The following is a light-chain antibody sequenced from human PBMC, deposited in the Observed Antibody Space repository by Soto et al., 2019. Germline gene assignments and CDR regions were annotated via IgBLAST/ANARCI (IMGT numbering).Light chain of an antibody. CDR1: QSVSSNY. CDR3: QQYGSSRRT. J-gene: IGKJ1*01. V-gene: IGKV3-20*01. Sequence: EIVLAQSPGTLFLSPRERATLSCRASQSVSSNYLAWYQQKPGQAPRPLIYGASSSATGIPDRFRGSGAGTDFSLTISGLEPDDFAVYCCQQYGSSRRTFGQGT. CDR2: GAS.